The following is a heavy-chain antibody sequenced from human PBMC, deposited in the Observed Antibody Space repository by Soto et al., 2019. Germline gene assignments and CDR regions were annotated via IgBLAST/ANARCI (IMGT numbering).Heavy chain of an antibody. V-gene: IGHV4-39*01. CDR2: IYYSGST. D-gene: IGHD5-12*01. J-gene: IGHJ4*02. CDR1: GGSISSSSYY. Sequence: QLQLQESGPGLVKPSETLSLTCTVSGGSISSSSYYWGWIRQPPGKGLEWIGSIYYSGSTYYNPSLKSRVTISVDTSKNQFSLKLSSVTAADTAVYYCGTIVATVYFAYWGQGTLVTVSS. CDR3: GTIVATVYFAY.